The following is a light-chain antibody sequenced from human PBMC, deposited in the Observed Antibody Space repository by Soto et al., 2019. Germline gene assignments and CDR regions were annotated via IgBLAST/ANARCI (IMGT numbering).Light chain of an antibody. CDR1: SSDVGGYKY. V-gene: IGLV2-8*01. CDR3: SSYAGSNTDYV. CDR2: EVS. Sequence: QSVLTQPPSASGSPGQSVTISCTGTSSDVGGYKYVSWYQQHPGKVPKLMIYEVSXXTSGVPDSFSGSKSGNTASLTVSGLQAEDEADYYCSSYAGSNTDYVFGTGTKVPDL. J-gene: IGLJ1*01.